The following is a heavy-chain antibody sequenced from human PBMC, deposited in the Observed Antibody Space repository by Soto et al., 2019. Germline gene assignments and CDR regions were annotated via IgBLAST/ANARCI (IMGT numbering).Heavy chain of an antibody. Sequence: ASVKVSCKASGYTFTSYGISWVRQAPGQGLEWMGWISAYNGNTNYAQKLQGRVTMTTDTSTSTAYMELRSLRSDDTAVYYCARGDSMVRGVIYFDYWGQGTLVTVSS. J-gene: IGHJ4*02. D-gene: IGHD3-10*01. CDR2: ISAYNGNT. CDR1: GYTFTSYG. CDR3: ARGDSMVRGVIYFDY. V-gene: IGHV1-18*01.